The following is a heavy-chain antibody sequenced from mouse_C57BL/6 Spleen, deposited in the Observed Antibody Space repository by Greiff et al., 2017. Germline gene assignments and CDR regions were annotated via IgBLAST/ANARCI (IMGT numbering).Heavy chain of an antibody. CDR2: INPNNGGT. D-gene: IGHD1-1*01. J-gene: IGHJ2*01. Sequence: EVQLQQSGPELVKPGASVKIPCKASGYTFTDYNMDWVKQSHGKSLEWIGDINPNNGGTIYNQKFKGKATLTVDKSSSTAYMERRSLTSEDTAVYYCAIGGAVITTVYFDYWGQGTTLTVSS. CDR3: AIGGAVITTVYFDY. V-gene: IGHV1-18*01. CDR1: GYTFTDYN.